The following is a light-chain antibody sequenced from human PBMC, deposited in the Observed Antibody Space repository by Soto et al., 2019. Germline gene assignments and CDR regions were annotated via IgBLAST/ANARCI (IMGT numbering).Light chain of an antibody. CDR3: SSYTSYSSYV. J-gene: IGLJ1*01. CDR2: AVS. Sequence: QSALTQPASVSGSPGQSITISCTGTSSDVGLYDYVSWYQQHPGKAPQLMIYAVSNRPSGVSNRFSASKSGNTASLFISGLQAEDEADYYCSSYTSYSSYVFGSGTKFTVL. CDR1: SSDVGLYDY. V-gene: IGLV2-14*01.